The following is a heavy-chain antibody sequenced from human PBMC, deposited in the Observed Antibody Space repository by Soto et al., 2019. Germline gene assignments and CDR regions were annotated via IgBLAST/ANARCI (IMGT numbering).Heavy chain of an antibody. Sequence: QVQLVQSGAEVKKPGASVKVSCKASGYTFTSYAMHWVRQAPGQRLEWMGWINAGNGNTKYSQKFQGRVTITRDTSARPAYMELSSLRSEDTAVYYCARRPGYGYGDYWGQGTLVTVSS. D-gene: IGHD5-18*01. CDR3: ARRPGYGYGDY. J-gene: IGHJ4*02. CDR2: INAGNGNT. CDR1: GYTFTSYA. V-gene: IGHV1-3*01.